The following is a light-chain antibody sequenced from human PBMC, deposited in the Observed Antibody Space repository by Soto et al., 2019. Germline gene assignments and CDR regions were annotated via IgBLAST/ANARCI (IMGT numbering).Light chain of an antibody. J-gene: IGKJ1*01. V-gene: IGKV1-39*01. CDR3: QQNYSTLCT. CDR1: QSITSS. CDR2: AAS. Sequence: DIEMTQSPSSLSASVGDRVTLSCRASQSITSSLHWYHQKPAKAPMLLINAASNLQSGVPTRFSGSGSGTDFTLTISSLQPEDFAAYYCQQNYSTLCTFGQGTKVEIK.